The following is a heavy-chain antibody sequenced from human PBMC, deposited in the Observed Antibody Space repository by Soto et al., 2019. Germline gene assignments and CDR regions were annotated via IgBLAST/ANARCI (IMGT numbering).Heavy chain of an antibody. D-gene: IGHD5-12*01. Sequence: SETLSLTCTVSGGSISSSSYYWGWIRQPPGKGLEWIGYIYYSGSTNYNPSLKSRVTISVDTSKNQFSLKLSSVTAADTAVYYCAKDRYSGYDFGHRPMSDYWGQGTLVTVSS. V-gene: IGHV4-61*01. CDR2: IYYSGST. CDR1: GGSISSSSYY. CDR3: AKDRYSGYDFGHRPMSDY. J-gene: IGHJ4*02.